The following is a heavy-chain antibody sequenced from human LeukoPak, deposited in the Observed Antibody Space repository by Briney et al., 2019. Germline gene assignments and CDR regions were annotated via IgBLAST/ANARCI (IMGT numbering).Heavy chain of an antibody. CDR2: IYPSDSDT. D-gene: IGHD2-8*02. Sequence: GESLKISCKGSGYSFTTYWIGWVRQMPGKGLEWMGIIYPSDSDTRYSPSFQGQVAISADKSISTTYLQWSSLKASDTAMYYCALSRTGIFYNAFDIWGQGTMVTVSS. CDR1: GYSFTTYW. J-gene: IGHJ3*02. CDR3: ALSRTGIFYNAFDI. V-gene: IGHV5-51*01.